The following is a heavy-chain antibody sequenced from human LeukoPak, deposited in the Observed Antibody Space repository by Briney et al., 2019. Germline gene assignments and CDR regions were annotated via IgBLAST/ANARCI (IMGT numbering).Heavy chain of an antibody. CDR2: IYSGGST. V-gene: IGHV3-66*01. CDR1: GFTVSSNY. J-gene: IGHJ3*02. Sequence: GGSLRLSCAASGFTVSSNYMSWVRQAPGKGLEWVSVIYSGGSTYYADSVKGRFTISRDNSKNTLYLQMNSLRAEDTAVYYCARGRGYSYAGFGASDIWGQGTMVTVSS. CDR3: ARGRGYSYAGFGASDI. D-gene: IGHD5-18*01.